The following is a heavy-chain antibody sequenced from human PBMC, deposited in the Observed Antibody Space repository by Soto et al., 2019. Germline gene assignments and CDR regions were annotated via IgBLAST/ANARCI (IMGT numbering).Heavy chain of an antibody. CDR3: ARGKETYYDSSGYYLRDNWFDP. CDR1: GGTFSSYA. Sequence: QVQLVQSGAEVKKPGSSVKVSCKASGGTFSSYAISWVRQAPGQGLEWMGGIIPIFGTANYAQKFQGRVTITADESTGTAYMELSRLRSEDTAVYYCARGKETYYDSSGYYLRDNWFDPWGQGTLVTVSS. J-gene: IGHJ5*02. V-gene: IGHV1-69*12. D-gene: IGHD3-22*01. CDR2: IIPIFGTA.